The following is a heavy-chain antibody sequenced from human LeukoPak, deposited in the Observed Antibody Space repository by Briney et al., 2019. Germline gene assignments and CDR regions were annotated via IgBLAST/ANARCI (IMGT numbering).Heavy chain of an antibody. J-gene: IGHJ4*02. CDR1: GGSINNYY. V-gene: IGHV4-59*01. Sequence: SETLSLTCSVAGGSINNYYWTWIRQPPGERLEWIGWIFYTGATYYHPSLESRVTISLDTSKNQFSLNLKSVTAADTAVYYCARRGYSSSSSNLVEYWGQGTLVTVSS. CDR2: IFYTGAT. D-gene: IGHD6-6*01. CDR3: ARRGYSSSSSNLVEY.